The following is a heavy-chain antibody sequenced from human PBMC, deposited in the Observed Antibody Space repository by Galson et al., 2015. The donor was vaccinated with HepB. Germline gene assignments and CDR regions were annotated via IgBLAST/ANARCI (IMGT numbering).Heavy chain of an antibody. CDR1: GGTFSSYA. CDR2: IIPILGIA. J-gene: IGHJ4*02. D-gene: IGHD3-9*01. CDR3: ARDGTTNDILTGYLDY. Sequence: SVKVSCKASGGTFSSYAISWVRQAPGQGLEWMGRIIPILGIANYAQKFQGRVTITADKSTSTAYMELSSLRSEDTAVYYCARDGTTNDILTGYLDYWGQGTLVTVSS. V-gene: IGHV1-69*04.